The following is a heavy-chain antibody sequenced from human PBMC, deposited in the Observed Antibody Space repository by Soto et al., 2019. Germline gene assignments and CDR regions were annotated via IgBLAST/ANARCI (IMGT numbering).Heavy chain of an antibody. D-gene: IGHD2-8*01. Sequence: PGGSLRLSCTGSGFSFFSYAMSWVRQAPGKGLEWVSTISGSGGHTYYADSVKGRLVVSRDNDKNTVYLHMSSLTGEDTAVYFCAKIEMGWFAHWGQGTQVTVSS. CDR1: GFSFFSYA. CDR2: ISGSGGHT. V-gene: IGHV3-23*01. CDR3: AKIEMGWFAH. J-gene: IGHJ5*02.